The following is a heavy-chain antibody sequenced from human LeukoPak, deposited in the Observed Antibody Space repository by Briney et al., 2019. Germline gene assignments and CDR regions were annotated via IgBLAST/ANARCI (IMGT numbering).Heavy chain of an antibody. Sequence: GRSLRLSCTASGFTFGDNAMSWVRQAPGTGLEWVGFIRCKAYGGTTEYAASVKGRFTMSRDDSKSIAYLQMNSLKIEDTAVYYCTRDVYYYDSSLRGYWGQGTLVTVSS. J-gene: IGHJ4*02. CDR2: IRCKAYGGTT. CDR3: TRDVYYYDSSLRGY. V-gene: IGHV3-49*04. D-gene: IGHD3-22*01. CDR1: GFTFGDNA.